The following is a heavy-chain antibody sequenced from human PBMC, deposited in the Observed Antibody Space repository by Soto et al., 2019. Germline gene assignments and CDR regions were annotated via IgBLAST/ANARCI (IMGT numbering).Heavy chain of an antibody. CDR2: VIPVLGQA. J-gene: IGHJ4*02. Sequence: SVKVSCKASGGIFSSYAISCLLQAPVQGLEWMGAVIPVLGQAYYAQALQDRVTITADESTRTAYMELSSLTSEDTAVYFCARVGGVGAPPGADYWGQGTLVTVSS. CDR3: ARVGGVGAPPGADY. CDR1: GGIFSSYA. V-gene: IGHV1-69*13. D-gene: IGHD1-26*01.